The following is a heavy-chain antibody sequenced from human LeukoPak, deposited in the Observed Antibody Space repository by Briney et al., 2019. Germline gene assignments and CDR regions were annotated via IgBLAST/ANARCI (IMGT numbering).Heavy chain of an antibody. J-gene: IGHJ3*02. Sequence: SVKVSCKASGGTFSSYAISWVRQAPGQGLEGMGGIIPIFGTANYAQKFQGRVTITADKSTSTAYMELSSLRSEDTAVYYCARRRYCSGGSCYPNDAFDIWGQGTMVTVSS. D-gene: IGHD2-15*01. CDR2: IIPIFGTA. CDR1: GGTFSSYA. CDR3: ARRRYCSGGSCYPNDAFDI. V-gene: IGHV1-69*06.